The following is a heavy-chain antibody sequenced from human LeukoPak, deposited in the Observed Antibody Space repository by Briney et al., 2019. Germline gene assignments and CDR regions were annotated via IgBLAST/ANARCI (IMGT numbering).Heavy chain of an antibody. CDR3: ARDLGYVDTAMVMGFGY. J-gene: IGHJ4*02. V-gene: IGHV4-59*01. Sequence: SETLSLTCTVSGGSISSYYWSWIRQPPGKGLAWIGYIYYSGSTNYNPSLKSRVTISVDTSKNQFSLKLSSVTAADTAVYYCARDLGYVDTAMVMGFGYWGQGTLVTVSS. CDR2: IYYSGST. CDR1: GGSISSYY. D-gene: IGHD5-18*01.